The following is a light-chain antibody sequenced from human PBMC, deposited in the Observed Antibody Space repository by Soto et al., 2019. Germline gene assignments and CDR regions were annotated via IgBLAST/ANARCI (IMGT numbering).Light chain of an antibody. J-gene: IGKJ1*01. CDR1: QSLSSNY. Sequence: EIVLTQSPGTLSLSPGDRATLSCRASQSLSSNYLAWYQQKPGQAPRLLIYGASRRATDIPDRFSGSGSGTDFALTITRLEPADFAVYFCQQYGSAPEMFGQGTKVEL. CDR3: QQYGSAPEM. V-gene: IGKV3-20*01. CDR2: GAS.